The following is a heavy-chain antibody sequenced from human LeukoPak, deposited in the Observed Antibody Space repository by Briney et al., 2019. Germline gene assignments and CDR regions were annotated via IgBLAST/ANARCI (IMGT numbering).Heavy chain of an antibody. J-gene: IGHJ4*02. V-gene: IGHV4-61*02. Sequence: KPSETLSLTCTVSGGSISSGSYYWSWIRQPAGKGLEWIGRIYTSGSTNYNPSLKSRVTISVDTSKNQFSLKLSSVTAADTAVYYCATDSSSSNGYWGQGTLVTVSS. CDR2: IYTSGST. CDR3: ATDSSSSNGY. CDR1: GGSISSGSYY. D-gene: IGHD6-6*01.